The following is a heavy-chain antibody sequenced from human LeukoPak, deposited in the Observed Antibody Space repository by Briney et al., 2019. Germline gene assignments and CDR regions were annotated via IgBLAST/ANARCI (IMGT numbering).Heavy chain of an antibody. Sequence: SETLSLTCSVSGASIDRSTYYWGWIRQPPGKGLEWIGSVYYSGSTYYNSAIKGRVTISVDTSKNQFSLKLYSVTAADTSVYFCARIAAPGLAWGQGTLVTVSS. D-gene: IGHD6-25*01. CDR2: VYYSGST. CDR3: ARIAAPGLA. J-gene: IGHJ5*02. CDR1: GASIDRSTYY. V-gene: IGHV4-39*01.